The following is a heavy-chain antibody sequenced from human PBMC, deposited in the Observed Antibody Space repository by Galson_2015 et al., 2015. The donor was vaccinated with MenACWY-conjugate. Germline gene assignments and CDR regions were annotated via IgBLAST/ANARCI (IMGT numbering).Heavy chain of an antibody. V-gene: IGHV3-30*18. CDR2: ISYDGSNE. Sequence: SLRLSCAASGFTFRRFGMHWVRQAPGKGLEWMAVISYDGSNESYADSVKGRFTISRDNSKNTLYLQMNSLRADDTAVYYCAKDWSVTLHPIAYYFYLDVWGHRTTV. CDR3: AKDWSVTLHPIAYYFYLDV. D-gene: IGHD3-16*02. CDR1: GFTFRRFG. J-gene: IGHJ6*03.